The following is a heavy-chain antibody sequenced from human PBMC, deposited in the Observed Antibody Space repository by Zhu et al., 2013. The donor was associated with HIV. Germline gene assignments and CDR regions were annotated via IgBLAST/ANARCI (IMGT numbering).Heavy chain of an antibody. Sequence: QVQLVQSGAEVKKPGASVKVSCKASGYTFTGYYVHWVRQAPGQGLEWMGWINPNSGGTNYAQKFQGRVTMTRDTSIRTAYMELSRLTSDDTAVYYCARGEXTTVTTIDWFDPGAREPWSPS. CDR1: GYTFTGYY. V-gene: IGHV1-2*02. CDR2: INPNSGGT. CDR3: ARGEXTTVTTIDWFDP. D-gene: IGHD4-4*01. J-gene: IGHJ5*02.